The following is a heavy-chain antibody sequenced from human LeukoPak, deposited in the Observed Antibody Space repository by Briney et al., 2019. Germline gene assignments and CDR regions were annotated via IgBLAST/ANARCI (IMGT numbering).Heavy chain of an antibody. J-gene: IGHJ2*01. CDR3: ARGERDGYNYWYFDL. V-gene: IGHV4-61*02. CDR2: IYTSGST. Sequence: KSSETLSLTCTVSGGSISSGGYYWSWIRQPAGKGLEWIGRIYTSGSTYYNPSLKSRVTISVDRSKNQFSLKLSSVTAADTAVYYCARGERDGYNYWYFDLWGRGTLVTVSS. CDR1: GGSISSGGYY. D-gene: IGHD5-24*01.